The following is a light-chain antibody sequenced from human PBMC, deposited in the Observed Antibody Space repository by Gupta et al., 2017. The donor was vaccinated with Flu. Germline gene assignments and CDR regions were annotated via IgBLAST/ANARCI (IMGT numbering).Light chain of an antibody. Sequence: SSDLRQPPSVSVSPGQTATITCSADVFSNQYVYWYQQKARQAPILVIYRDTERPSGIPERFSGSTSGTIVTVTISGVQAGDEADYYCQSADSRGTAVFGGGTKLTVL. CDR2: RDT. V-gene: IGLV3-25*02. J-gene: IGLJ2*01. CDR1: VFSNQY. CDR3: QSADSRGTAV.